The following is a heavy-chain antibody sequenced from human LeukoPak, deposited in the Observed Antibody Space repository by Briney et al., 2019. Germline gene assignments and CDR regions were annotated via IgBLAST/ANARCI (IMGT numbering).Heavy chain of an antibody. V-gene: IGHV4-4*07. D-gene: IGHD1-26*01. Sequence: SETLSLTCTVSGGSISSYYWSWIRQPAGKGLEWIGRIYTSGSTNYNPSLKSRVTMSVDTSKNQFSLKLSSVTAADTAMYYCARGPLVGARTDAFDIWGQGTMVTVSS. CDR3: ARGPLVGARTDAFDI. CDR1: GGSISSYY. CDR2: IYTSGST. J-gene: IGHJ3*02.